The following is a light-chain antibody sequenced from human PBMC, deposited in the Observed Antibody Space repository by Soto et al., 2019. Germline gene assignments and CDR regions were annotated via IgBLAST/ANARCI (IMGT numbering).Light chain of an antibody. CDR2: AAS. CDR1: RDIYNV. V-gene: IGKV1-27*01. J-gene: IGKJ1*01. CDR3: QQYSKAPWI. Sequence: DVQATQSPPSLSASVGDMVTITCRTRRDIYNVLASYQQVPGKAPKLLIYAASTLPSGVPSRVRGSGSGTSFILTITSLQPDDVATYSCQQYSKAPWIFGQGTKVEV.